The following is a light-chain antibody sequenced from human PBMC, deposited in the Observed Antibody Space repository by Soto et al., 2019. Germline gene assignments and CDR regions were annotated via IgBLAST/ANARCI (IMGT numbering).Light chain of an antibody. Sequence: QSALTQPASVSGSPGQSITISCTGTSSDVGYDNYVSWFQQHPDKAPKLMIYEVSRRPSGVSNRFSGSKSANTASLTISGLQAEDEADYYCTSHTASSTWVFGGGTKVTVL. CDR1: SSDVGYDNY. V-gene: IGLV2-14*01. J-gene: IGLJ3*02. CDR2: EVS. CDR3: TSHTASSTWV.